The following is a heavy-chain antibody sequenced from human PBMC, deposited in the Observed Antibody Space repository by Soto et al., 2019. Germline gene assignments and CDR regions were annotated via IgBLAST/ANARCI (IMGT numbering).Heavy chain of an antibody. V-gene: IGHV4-31*02. CDR3: AREPALQLRYYGMYV. CDR2: IYYSGRA. CDR1: GGSISSGGYY. D-gene: IGHD2-2*01. Sequence: TMSRTWTVSGGSISSGGYYWSWIRQHPGKGLEWIGYIYYSGRAYYNPSLKSRVTISVDTSKNQFSLKLSSVTAADTAVYSCAREPALQLRYYGMYVWGRGTPFTSP. J-gene: IGHJ6*02.